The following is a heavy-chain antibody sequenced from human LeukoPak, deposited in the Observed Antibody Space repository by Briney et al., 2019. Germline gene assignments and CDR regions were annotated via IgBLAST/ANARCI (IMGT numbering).Heavy chain of an antibody. Sequence: PGGSLRLSCAASGFTFSSYEMNWVRQAPGKGLEWVSYISSSGSTIYYADSVKGRFTISRDSSKNTLYLQMGSLRAEDMALYYCARVGMTSGSGCDYWGQGTLVTVSS. J-gene: IGHJ4*02. D-gene: IGHD6-19*01. CDR2: ISSSGSTI. CDR3: ARVGMTSGSGCDY. CDR1: GFTFSSYE. V-gene: IGHV3-48*03.